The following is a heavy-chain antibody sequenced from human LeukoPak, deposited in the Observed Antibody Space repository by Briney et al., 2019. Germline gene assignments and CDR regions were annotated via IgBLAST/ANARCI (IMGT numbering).Heavy chain of an antibody. J-gene: IGHJ4*02. CDR2: IKEDGSEK. CDR3: ARDYDYVWGIYRYFYFDY. D-gene: IGHD3-16*02. V-gene: IGHV3-7*04. CDR1: GLTFSSYW. Sequence: HSGGSLRLSCAASGLTFSSYWMSWVRQAPGKGLEWVAKIKEDGSEKYYVDSVKGGFTISRDNGKNSLYLQMNSLRAEDTAVYYCARDYDYVWGIYRYFYFDYWGQGTLVTVSS.